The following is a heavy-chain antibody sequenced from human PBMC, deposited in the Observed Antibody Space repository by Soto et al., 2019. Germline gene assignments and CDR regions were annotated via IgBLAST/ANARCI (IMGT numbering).Heavy chain of an antibody. CDR2: IYYDGST. D-gene: IGHD6-13*01. Sequence: SETLSLTCTVSGASISTFSWSWIRQPPGKGLEWIGYIYYDGSTNYNAPLKSRVTISLNTSKNQFSLKLSSVTAPDTAVYYCARASRAGAAVDYWGQGTLVTVSS. J-gene: IGHJ4*02. CDR1: GASISTFS. V-gene: IGHV4-59*08. CDR3: ARASRAGAAVDY.